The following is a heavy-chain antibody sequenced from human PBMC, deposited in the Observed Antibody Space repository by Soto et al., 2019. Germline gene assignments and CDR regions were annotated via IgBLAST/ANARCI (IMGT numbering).Heavy chain of an antibody. Sequence: PGESLKISCRGSGYSFTSYWIGWVRQMPGKGLEWMGIIYPGDSDTRYSPSFQGQVTISADKSISTACLQWSSLKASDTAMYYCARIVVVPAATGGYYYYGMDVWGQGTTVTVSS. D-gene: IGHD2-2*01. J-gene: IGHJ6*02. CDR2: IYPGDSDT. CDR1: GYSFTSYW. CDR3: ARIVVVPAATGGYYYYGMDV. V-gene: IGHV5-51*01.